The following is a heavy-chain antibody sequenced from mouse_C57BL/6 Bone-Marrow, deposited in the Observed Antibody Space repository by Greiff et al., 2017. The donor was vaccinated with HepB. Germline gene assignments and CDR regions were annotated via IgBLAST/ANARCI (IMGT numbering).Heavy chain of an antibody. CDR1: GFTFSSYA. D-gene: IGHD1-1*01. Sequence: EVQVVESGGGLVKPGGSLKLSCAASGFTFSSYAMSWVRQTPAKRLEWVATISDGGSYTYYPDNVKGRFTIYRDNAKNNLYLQMSHLKSEDTAMYYCAREGLTTVVATKDYWGQGTTLTVSS. J-gene: IGHJ2*01. V-gene: IGHV5-4*01. CDR2: ISDGGSYT. CDR3: AREGLTTVVATKDY.